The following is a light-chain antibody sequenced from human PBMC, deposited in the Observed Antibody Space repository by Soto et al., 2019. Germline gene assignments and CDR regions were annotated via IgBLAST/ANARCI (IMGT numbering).Light chain of an antibody. CDR1: RSISRW. CDR2: DAS. J-gene: IGKJ1*01. CDR3: QHET. Sequence: DIQMTQSPYTLSASVGDRVTITCRASRSISRWLAWYQQKPGKAPKLLIYDASTFASGVSSRFSGSGSGTEFTLTITSLQPDDFATYYCQHETFGPGTKVEIK. V-gene: IGKV1-5*01.